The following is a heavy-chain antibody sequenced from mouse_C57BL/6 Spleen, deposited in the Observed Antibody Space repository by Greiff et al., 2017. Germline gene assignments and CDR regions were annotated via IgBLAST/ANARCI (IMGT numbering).Heavy chain of an antibody. CDR1: GYTFTSYW. CDR3: ARSGTRNCFGY. J-gene: IGHJ2*01. D-gene: IGHD4-1*01. V-gene: IGHV1-61*01. Sequence: QVQLQQSGAELVRPGSSVKLSCKASGYTFTSYWMDWVKQRPGQGLEWIGNIYPSDSETHYNQKFKDKATLTEDKSSSTAYMQLSSLTSEDSAVYYCARSGTRNCFGYWGQGTTLTVSS. CDR2: IYPSDSET.